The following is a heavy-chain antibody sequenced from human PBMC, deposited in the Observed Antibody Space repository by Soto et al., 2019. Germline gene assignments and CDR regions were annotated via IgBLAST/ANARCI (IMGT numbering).Heavy chain of an antibody. D-gene: IGHD6-6*01. CDR3: AGAPYSSTSFFFDY. Sequence: ASVKVSCKTSGFSFTSNHIHWLRQAPGQGLEWMGVINPSLGRANYAQKFQDRVAMTWDTSTTTVYMELSGLRSDDTAVYYCAGAPYSSTSFFFDYWGQGALVTV. J-gene: IGHJ4*02. CDR1: GFSFTSNH. V-gene: IGHV1-46*01. CDR2: INPSLGRA.